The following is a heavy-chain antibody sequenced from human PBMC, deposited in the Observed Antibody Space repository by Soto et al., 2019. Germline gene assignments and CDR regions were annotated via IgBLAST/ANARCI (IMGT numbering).Heavy chain of an antibody. D-gene: IGHD3-16*01. V-gene: IGHV1-18*01. CDR2: INAYNGNT. Sequence: SVKVSCKASGYTFTSYGISWVRQAPGQGLEWMGWINAYNGNTNYAQNLQGRVTLTTDTSTSTAYMELRSLRFNDTAVYYCAMVDVYVTPSPQDVWGQGTTVTVSS. CDR3: AMVDVYVTPSPQDV. CDR1: GYTFTSYG. J-gene: IGHJ6*02.